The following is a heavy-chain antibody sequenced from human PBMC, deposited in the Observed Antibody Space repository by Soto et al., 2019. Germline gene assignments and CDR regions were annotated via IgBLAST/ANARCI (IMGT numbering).Heavy chain of an antibody. J-gene: IGHJ4*02. CDR2: IYPADSDT. CDR3: ARPLYGSGSYSDY. D-gene: IGHD3-10*01. Sequence: GESLKISCKGSGYSFATYWIAWVRQMPGKGLEWMGIIYPADSDTRYSPSFQGQVTISADKFISTAYLQWSSLKASDTAMYYCARPLYGSGSYSDYWGQGTLVTVSS. CDR1: GYSFATYW. V-gene: IGHV5-51*01.